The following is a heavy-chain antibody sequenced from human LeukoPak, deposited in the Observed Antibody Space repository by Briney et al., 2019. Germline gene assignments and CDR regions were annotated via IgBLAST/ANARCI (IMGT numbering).Heavy chain of an antibody. J-gene: IGHJ4*02. Sequence: GGSLRLSCVDSEFTFSRYWMHWVRQAPGEGLVWVSRINIDGSTTNYADSVKGRFTISRDNAKNTLYPQMNSLRVEDTAVYCCARDLAGSRDKWGQGTLVTVSS. CDR1: EFTFSRYW. D-gene: IGHD2-15*01. CDR2: INIDGSTT. CDR3: ARDLAGSRDK. V-gene: IGHV3-74*01.